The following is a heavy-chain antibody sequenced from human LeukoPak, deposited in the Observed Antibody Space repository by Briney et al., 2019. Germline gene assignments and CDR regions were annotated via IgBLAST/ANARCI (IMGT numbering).Heavy chain of an antibody. V-gene: IGHV1-69*04. Sequence: SVKVSCKASGGTFSSYAISWVRQAPGQGLEWMGRIIPILGIADYAQKFQGRVTITADKSTSTAYMELSSLRSEDTAVYYCARGGSSAPDDAFDIWGQGTMVTVSS. CDR2: IIPILGIA. J-gene: IGHJ3*02. D-gene: IGHD3-22*01. CDR3: ARGGSSAPDDAFDI. CDR1: GGTFSSYA.